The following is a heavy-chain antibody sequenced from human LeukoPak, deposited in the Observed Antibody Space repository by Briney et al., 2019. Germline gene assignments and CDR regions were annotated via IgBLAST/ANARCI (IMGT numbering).Heavy chain of an antibody. CDR1: GFTFSSYE. D-gene: IGHD5-24*01. Sequence: GGSLRLSCAASGFTFSSYEMNWVRQAPGKGLEWVSYISSSGSTIYYADSVKGGFTISRDNAKNSLYLQMNSLRAEDTTVYYCARVGDGYNYDCDHWGQGTLVTVST. CDR3: ARVGDGYNYDCDH. J-gene: IGHJ4*02. V-gene: IGHV3-48*03. CDR2: ISSSGSTI.